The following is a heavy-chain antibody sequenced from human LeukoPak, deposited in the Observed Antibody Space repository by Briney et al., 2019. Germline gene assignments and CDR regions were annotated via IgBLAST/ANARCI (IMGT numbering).Heavy chain of an antibody. D-gene: IGHD6-13*01. CDR3: AKARIAAAGTGAFDV. CDR2: FSATDGSA. J-gene: IGHJ3*01. CDR1: GFTVSSYS. Sequence: GGSLRLSCAASGFTVSSYSMTWVRLAPGKGLEWVSAFSATDGSAQYAESVKGRFTISRDNSKNSLYLQMNSLRDEETAVYYCAKARIAAAGTGAFDVWGQGTMVTVSS. V-gene: IGHV3-23*01.